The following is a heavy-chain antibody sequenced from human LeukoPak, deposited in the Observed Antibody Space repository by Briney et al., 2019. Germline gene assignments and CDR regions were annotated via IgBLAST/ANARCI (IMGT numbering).Heavy chain of an antibody. D-gene: IGHD4-17*01. V-gene: IGHV3-30*12. CDR3: AKGLLRTYYYHMDV. Sequence: GGSLRLSCAASGFTFSSYGMHWVRQAPGKGLEWVAVISYDGSNKYYADSVKGRFTISRDNSKDTLYLQMNSLRAEDTAVYYCAKGLLRTYYYHMDVWGKGTTVTVSS. CDR2: ISYDGSNK. J-gene: IGHJ6*03. CDR1: GFTFSSYG.